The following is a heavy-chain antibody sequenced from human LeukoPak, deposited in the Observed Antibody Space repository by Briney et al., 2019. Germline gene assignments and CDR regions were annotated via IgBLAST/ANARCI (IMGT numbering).Heavy chain of an antibody. J-gene: IGHJ4*02. CDR3: AREEYSSSSGDY. V-gene: IGHV3-48*03. D-gene: IGHD6-6*01. CDR1: GFTFSSYE. Sequence: PGGSLRLSCAASGFTFSSYEMNWVRQAPGKGLEWVSYISSSGSTIYYADSVKGRFTISRDNAKNTLYLQMNSLRAEDTAVYYCAREEYSSSSGDYWGQGTLVTVSS. CDR2: ISSSGSTI.